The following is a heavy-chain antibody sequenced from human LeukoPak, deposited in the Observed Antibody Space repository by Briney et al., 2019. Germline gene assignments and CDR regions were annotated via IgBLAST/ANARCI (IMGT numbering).Heavy chain of an antibody. D-gene: IGHD1-26*01. CDR1: GGSISSYY. J-gene: IGHJ6*02. V-gene: IGHV4-59*01. CDR3: ARSELSHYYYYGMDV. Sequence: SETLSLTCTVSGGSISSYYWIWIRQPPGKGLEWIGYSYYSGSTNYNPSLNSRVTISVDTSKNQFSLKLSSMTATDTAVYYCARSELSHYYYYGMDVWGQGPTVTVSS. CDR2: SYYSGST.